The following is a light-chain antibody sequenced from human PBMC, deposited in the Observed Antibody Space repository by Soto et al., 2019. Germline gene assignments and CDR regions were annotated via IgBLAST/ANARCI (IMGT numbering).Light chain of an antibody. J-gene: IGKJ2*01. CDR1: QNVTKW. Sequence: DLQMTQSPSTLSASVGDRVTITCRASQNVTKWLAWYQQKPGNAPRLLIYQTTTLETGVPSRFRGSGSGTEFTLTITSLQPDDFATYYCQQYFSSSLYTFGQGTKLEI. CDR2: QTT. CDR3: QQYFSSSLYT. V-gene: IGKV1-5*03.